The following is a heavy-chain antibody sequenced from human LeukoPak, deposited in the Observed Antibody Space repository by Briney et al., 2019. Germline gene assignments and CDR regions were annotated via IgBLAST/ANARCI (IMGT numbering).Heavy chain of an antibody. CDR3: ARDQDPRYDFWSAYLLSYFDD. CDR2: ISTHDGKT. CDR1: GYTFTSYG. D-gene: IGHD3-3*01. V-gene: IGHV1-18*01. Sequence: ASVKLSCKASGYTFTSYGINWVRQAPGQGLEWMGWISTHDGKTHFAQKFQGRVTMTTDTSMSTAYMELRSLRSDDTAVYYCARDQDPRYDFWSAYLLSYFDDWGQGTLVTVSS. J-gene: IGHJ4*02.